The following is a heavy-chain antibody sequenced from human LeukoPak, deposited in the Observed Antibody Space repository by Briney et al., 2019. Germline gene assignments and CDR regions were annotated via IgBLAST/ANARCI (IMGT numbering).Heavy chain of an antibody. CDR1: GGSFSDYS. CDR3: ARHGVATWFDP. Sequence: TASETLSLTCAVYGGSFSDYSWSWIRQPPGKGLEWIGEINHSGSTNYNPSLKSRVTMSVDTSKNQFSAKLSSVTAADTAVYYCARHGVATWFDPWGQGTLVTVSS. J-gene: IGHJ5*02. D-gene: IGHD2-15*01. V-gene: IGHV4-34*01. CDR2: INHSGST.